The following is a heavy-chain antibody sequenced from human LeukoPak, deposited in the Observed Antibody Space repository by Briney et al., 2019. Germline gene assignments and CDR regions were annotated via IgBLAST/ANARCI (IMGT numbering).Heavy chain of an antibody. CDR3: AKGYYYGSGSYLVDY. D-gene: IGHD3-10*01. CDR1: GFTFSSYV. V-gene: IGHV3-23*01. J-gene: IGHJ4*02. CDR2: ISGSGGTT. Sequence: GGSLRLSCAASGFTFSSYVMSWVRQAPGKGLEWVSGISGSGGTTYYVDSVKGRFTISRDKSKNTLYLQMNSLRVEDTAVYYCAKGYYYGSGSYLVDYWGQGTLVTVSS.